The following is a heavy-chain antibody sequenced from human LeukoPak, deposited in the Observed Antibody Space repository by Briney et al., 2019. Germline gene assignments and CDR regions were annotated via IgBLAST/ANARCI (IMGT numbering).Heavy chain of an antibody. CDR3: AKDWATMVRGVDY. CDR1: RFTFSSYA. J-gene: IGHJ4*02. V-gene: IGHV3-23*01. CDR2: ISGSGSST. Sequence: GGSLRLSCAASRFTFSSYAMSWVRQAPGKGLEWVSGISGSGSSTYYANSVKGRFTISRDNSKNTLYLQMNSLRAEHTAVYYCAKDWATMVRGVDYWGQGTLVTVSS. D-gene: IGHD3-10*01.